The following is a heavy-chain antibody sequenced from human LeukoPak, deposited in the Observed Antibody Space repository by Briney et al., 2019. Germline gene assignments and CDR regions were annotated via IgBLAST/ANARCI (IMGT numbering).Heavy chain of an antibody. CDR2: ISRSGSTI. D-gene: IGHD3-22*01. Sequence: SXXXSCAXXGFTXSXXYMSWIRQALGXGLXWASYISRSGSTIYYADSVKGRFTISRDNAKNSLYLQMNSLRAEDTAVYYCASGRDRGYLFQHWGQGTLVTVSS. V-gene: IGHV3-11*01. CDR3: ASGRDRGYLFQH. CDR1: GFTXSXXY. J-gene: IGHJ1*01.